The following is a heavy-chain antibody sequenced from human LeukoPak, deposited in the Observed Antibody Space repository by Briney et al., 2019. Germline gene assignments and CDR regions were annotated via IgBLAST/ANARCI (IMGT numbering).Heavy chain of an antibody. Sequence: TSETLSLTCTVSGGSISSSSYYWGWIRQPPGKGLEWIGSIYYSGSTYYNPSLKSRVTISVDTSKNQFSPKLSSVTAADTAVYYCARHYDFWSGLASDYWGQGTLVTVSS. J-gene: IGHJ4*02. V-gene: IGHV4-39*01. CDR3: ARHYDFWSGLASDY. D-gene: IGHD3-3*01. CDR1: GGSISSSSYY. CDR2: IYYSGST.